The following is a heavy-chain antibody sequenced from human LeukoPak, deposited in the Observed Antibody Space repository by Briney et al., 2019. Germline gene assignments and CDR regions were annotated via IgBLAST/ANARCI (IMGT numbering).Heavy chain of an antibody. V-gene: IGHV4-59*01. CDR1: GESISTYY. CDR3: SASKELWLRGLFDY. CDR2: VYYSGST. D-gene: IGHD3-22*01. Sequence: PSETLSLTCSVSGESISTYYWSWIRQPPGKAPEWIGYVYYSGSTDYNPSLKSRVTISVDTSKKQFSLNLNSVTAADTAVYYCSASKELWLRGLFDYWGQGSLVTVSS. J-gene: IGHJ4*02.